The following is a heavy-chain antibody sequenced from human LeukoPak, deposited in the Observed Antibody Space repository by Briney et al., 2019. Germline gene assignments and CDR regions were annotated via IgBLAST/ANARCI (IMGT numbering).Heavy chain of an antibody. Sequence: GGSLRLSCAASGFSVSGNYMSWVRQAPGKGLEWVAIIYRGGDTYYADSVKGRFSISRDNSKNTLFLQMNSLSAEDTAVYYCAKNPPHYESGNNYYEGYFDYWGQGALVTVSS. J-gene: IGHJ4*02. CDR3: AKNPPHYESGNNYYEGYFDY. V-gene: IGHV3-66*01. CDR2: IYRGGDT. D-gene: IGHD3-3*01. CDR1: GFSVSGNY.